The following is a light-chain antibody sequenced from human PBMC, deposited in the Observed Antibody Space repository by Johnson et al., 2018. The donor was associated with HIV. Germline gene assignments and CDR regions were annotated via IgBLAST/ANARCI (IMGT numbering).Light chain of an antibody. J-gene: IGLJ1*01. V-gene: IGLV1-51*02. Sequence: QSVLTQPPSVSAAPGQKVTISCSGSSSNIGNNYVSWYQQLPGTAPKLLIHENNKRPSGIPDRFSGSKSGTSATLGIAGLQTGDEADYYCGTWDSSLGGVFRTGTKVT. CDR3: GTWDSSLGGV. CDR1: SSNIGNNY. CDR2: ENN.